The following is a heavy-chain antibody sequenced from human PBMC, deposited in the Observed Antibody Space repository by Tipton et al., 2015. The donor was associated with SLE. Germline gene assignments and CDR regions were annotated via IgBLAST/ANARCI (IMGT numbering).Heavy chain of an antibody. Sequence: SLRLSCAASGFTFSSYNMIWVRQAPGKGLEWVSYISSRSSTKYYADSVKGRFTISRDNAKNSLYLQMNSLRAEDTAVYYCVRDSDYDFWSGYYYYYYYGMDVWGQGTTVTVSS. CDR1: GFTFSSYN. CDR2: ISSRSSTK. CDR3: VRDSDYDFWSGYYYYYYYGMDV. V-gene: IGHV3-48*01. J-gene: IGHJ6*02. D-gene: IGHD3-3*01.